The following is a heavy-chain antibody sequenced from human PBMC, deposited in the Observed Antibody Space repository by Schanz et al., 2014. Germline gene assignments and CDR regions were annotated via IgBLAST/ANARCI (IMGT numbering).Heavy chain of an antibody. V-gene: IGHV1-8*02. CDR2: MNPDSGNT. CDR1: GGTFSTYT. J-gene: IGHJ4*02. CDR3: ARDGVDAAAGGNY. Sequence: QVQLVQSGAEVKKPGSSVKVSCKASGGTFSTYTISWVRQAPGQGLEWMGWMNPDSGNTGYAQKFQGRVTMTRNTSISTAYMELSSLRSDDTAVYYCARDGVDAAAGGNYWGQGTLVTVSS. D-gene: IGHD6-13*01.